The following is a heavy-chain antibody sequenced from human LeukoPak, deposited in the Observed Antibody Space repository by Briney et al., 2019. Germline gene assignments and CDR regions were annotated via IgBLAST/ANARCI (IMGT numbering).Heavy chain of an antibody. CDR2: IKQDGSEK. CDR3: ARVWGATDY. V-gene: IGHV3-7*03. CDR1: GFTFSSYW. D-gene: IGHD1-26*01. Sequence: GGSLRLSCAASGFTFSSYWMSWVRQAPGKGLEWVANIKQDGSEKYYVDSVKGRFTISRDNSKNTLYLQMHSLRVEDTAVYYCARVWGATDYWGQGTLVTVSS. J-gene: IGHJ4*02.